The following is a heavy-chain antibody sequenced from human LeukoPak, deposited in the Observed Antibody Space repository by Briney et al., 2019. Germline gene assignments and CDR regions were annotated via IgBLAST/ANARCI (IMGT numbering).Heavy chain of an antibody. V-gene: IGHV4-30-4*01. CDR3: ARNELISSNYYYYGMDV. CDR2: IYYSGNT. CDR1: GGSISSGDYY. J-gene: IGHJ6*02. Sequence: SETLSPTCTVSGGSISSGDYYWSWIRQPPGKGLEWIGYIYYSGNTYYNPSLKSRVTISVDTSKNQFSLKLSSVTAADTAVYYCARNELISSNYYYYGMDVWGQGTTVTVSS.